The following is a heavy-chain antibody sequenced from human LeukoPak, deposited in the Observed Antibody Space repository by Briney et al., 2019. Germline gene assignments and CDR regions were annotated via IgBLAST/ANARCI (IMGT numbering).Heavy chain of an antibody. CDR1: GGSISSYH. V-gene: IGHV4-59*01. CDR2: IYYSGST. J-gene: IGHJ5*02. D-gene: IGHD2-2*01. CDR3: ARDPGSNRGFDP. Sequence: SETLSLTCTVSGGSISSYHWSWIRQPPGKGLEWLGYIYYSGSTNYNPSLKSRVTISVDTSKNQFSLKLSTMSPRDAAASYCARDPGSNRGFDPCGQGTLVIVSS.